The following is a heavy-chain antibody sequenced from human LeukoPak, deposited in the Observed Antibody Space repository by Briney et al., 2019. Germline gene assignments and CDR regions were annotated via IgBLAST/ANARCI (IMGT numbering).Heavy chain of an antibody. CDR2: ISAYNGNT. V-gene: IGHV1-18*01. CDR3: ARDPTPQGVWGSSHVNDAFDI. Sequence: ASVKVSCKASGGTFSSYAISWVRQAPGQGLEWMGWISAYNGNTNYAQKLQGRVTMTTDTSTSTAYMELRSLRSDDTAVYYCARDPTPQGVWGSSHVNDAFDIWGQGTMVTVSS. CDR1: GGTFSSYA. D-gene: IGHD3-16*01. J-gene: IGHJ3*02.